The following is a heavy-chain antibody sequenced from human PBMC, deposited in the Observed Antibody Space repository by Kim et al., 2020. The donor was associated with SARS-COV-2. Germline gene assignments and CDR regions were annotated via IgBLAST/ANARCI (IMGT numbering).Heavy chain of an antibody. V-gene: IGHV3-23*01. CDR3: ARGTHPTGGASDY. J-gene: IGHJ4*02. Sequence: YADSVKGRFTISRDISNNTLFLQMNNLRAEDTAVYYCARGTHPTGGASDYWGQGTLITVSS. D-gene: IGHD1-26*01.